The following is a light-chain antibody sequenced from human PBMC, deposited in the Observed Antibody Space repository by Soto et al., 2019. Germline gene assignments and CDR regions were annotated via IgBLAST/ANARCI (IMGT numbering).Light chain of an antibody. V-gene: IGLV2-23*01. CDR1: SSTVGGLNV. CDR2: EGI. CDR3: CSYVGVTTYV. Sequence: QSVLAQPASVSGSPGQSITISCTGTSSTVGGLNVVSWYQQHPGKAPKVIIYEGIKRPSGVSNRFSGSNSGSTASLTISGLQAEDEAEYYCCSYVGVTTYVFVTGTKVTVL. J-gene: IGLJ1*01.